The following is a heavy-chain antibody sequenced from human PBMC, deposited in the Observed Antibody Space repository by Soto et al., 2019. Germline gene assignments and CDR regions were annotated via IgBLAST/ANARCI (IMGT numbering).Heavy chain of an antibody. Sequence: GASVKVSCKTSGFTFSSSAVHWVRQARGHRLQWIGWIDAGSANASYAHMLQERVTISRDMSTSTAYMELSSLRSEDTAVYYCARSVEWLASFDYWGQGTLVTVSS. D-gene: IGHD6-19*01. CDR3: ARSVEWLASFDY. J-gene: IGHJ4*02. CDR2: IDAGSANA. V-gene: IGHV1-58*01. CDR1: GFTFSSSA.